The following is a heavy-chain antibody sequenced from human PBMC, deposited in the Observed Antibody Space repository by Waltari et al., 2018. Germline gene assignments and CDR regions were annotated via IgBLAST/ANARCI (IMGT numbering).Heavy chain of an antibody. CDR2: VSYIGTT. CDR1: GVSITRHNHY. Sequence: QLQLQESGPRLVRPSETLSLICRVSGVSITRHNHYWAWIRQSPGQGLVWFGTVSYIGTTYISPSLKSRVSVSRDTSKNQVSLILGSVTAADMAVYYCATYIGASVGTAAFDVWGQGTMVTVSS. CDR3: ATYIGASVGTAAFDV. D-gene: IGHD5-12*01. J-gene: IGHJ3*01. V-gene: IGHV4-39*01.